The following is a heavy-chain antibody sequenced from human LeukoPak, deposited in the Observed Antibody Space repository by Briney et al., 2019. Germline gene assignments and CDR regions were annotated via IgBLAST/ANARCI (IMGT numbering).Heavy chain of an antibody. CDR2: IYYSGST. D-gene: IGHD4-17*01. CDR1: GGSISSSSYY. Sequence: SETLSLTCTVSGGSISSSSYYWGWIRQPPGKGLEWIGSIYYSGSTYYNPSLKSRVTISVDTSKNQFSLKLSSVTAADTAVYYCAGDSNSQYGDYAGNWFDPWGQGALVTVSS. V-gene: IGHV4-39*07. J-gene: IGHJ5*02. CDR3: AGDSNSQYGDYAGNWFDP.